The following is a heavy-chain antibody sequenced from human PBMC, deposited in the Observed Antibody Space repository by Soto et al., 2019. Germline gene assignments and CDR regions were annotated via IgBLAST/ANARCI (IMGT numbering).Heavy chain of an antibody. CDR1: GYTFTSYG. CDR3: ARPDYYDSSGPLFDP. D-gene: IGHD3-22*01. V-gene: IGHV1-18*01. J-gene: IGHJ5*02. CDR2: ISAYNGNT. Sequence: GASVKVSCKASGYTFTSYGISWVRQAPGQGLEWMGRISAYNGNTNYAQKLQGRVTMTTDTSTSTAYMELRSLRSDDTAVYYCARPDYYDSSGPLFDPWGQGTLVTVSS.